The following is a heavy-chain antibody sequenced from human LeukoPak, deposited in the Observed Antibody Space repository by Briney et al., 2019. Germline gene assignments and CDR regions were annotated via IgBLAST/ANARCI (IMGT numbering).Heavy chain of an antibody. Sequence: ASVKVSCKASGYTFTTYCMRWVRQAPGQGLEWMGWISGYSGNTKYAQKFQGRVTMTTDTSTSTAYMELRSLTSDDTAVYYCARARGDSSTWYGAYWGQGALVTVSS. CDR2: ISGYSGNT. CDR1: GYTFTTYC. J-gene: IGHJ4*02. CDR3: ARARGDSSTWYGAY. V-gene: IGHV1-18*01. D-gene: IGHD6-13*01.